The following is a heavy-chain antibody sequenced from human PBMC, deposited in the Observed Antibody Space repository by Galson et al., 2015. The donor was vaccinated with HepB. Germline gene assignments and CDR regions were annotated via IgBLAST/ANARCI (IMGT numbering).Heavy chain of an antibody. CDR3: AVLGVVVPAAMPGAIDY. J-gene: IGHJ4*02. CDR2: ISTSGRYT. CDR1: GFTFSDYV. D-gene: IGHD2-2*01. Sequence: SLRLSCAASGFTFSDYVMSWVRQAPGKGLEWVSAISTSGRYTYYADSVKGRFTISRDNSKNTLYLQMNSLRAEDTAVYYCAVLGVVVPAAMPGAIDYWGQGTLVTVSS. V-gene: IGHV3-23*01.